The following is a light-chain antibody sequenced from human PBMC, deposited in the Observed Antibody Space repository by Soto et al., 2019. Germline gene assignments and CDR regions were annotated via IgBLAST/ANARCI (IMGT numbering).Light chain of an antibody. CDR2: EVI. V-gene: IGLV2-14*01. CDR1: SSDVGGYNY. CDR3: CSYTSSDTHLV. Sequence: QPVLTQPASVSGSPGQSITISCTGSSSDVGGYNYVSWYQQHPGKAPKLMIYEVINRPSGVSSRFSGSKSGNTASLTISGLQAEDEADYYCCSYTSSDTHLVFGGGTKVTVL. J-gene: IGLJ3*02.